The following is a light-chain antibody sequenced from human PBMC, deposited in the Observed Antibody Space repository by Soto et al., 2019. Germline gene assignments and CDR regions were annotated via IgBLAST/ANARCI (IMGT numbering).Light chain of an antibody. J-gene: IGLJ1*01. V-gene: IGLV2-8*01. Sequence: QSVLTQPPSASGSPVQSVTISCTGTSSDVGAYDYVSWYQQHPGKAPKLMIYEINKRPSGVPDRFSGSKSGNTASLTVSGLQAEDEADYYCSSFAGSNNFPYVFGTGTK. CDR1: SSDVGAYDY. CDR2: EIN. CDR3: SSFAGSNNFPYV.